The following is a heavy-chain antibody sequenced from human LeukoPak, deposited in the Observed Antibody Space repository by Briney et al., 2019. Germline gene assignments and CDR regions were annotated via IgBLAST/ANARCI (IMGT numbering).Heavy chain of an antibody. CDR2: ISYDGSHK. D-gene: IGHD4-17*01. J-gene: IGHJ5*02. V-gene: IGHV3-30*18. CDR1: AFTFSSFG. CDR3: AKGARGDTVTSIVGLNWFDP. Sequence: QTGGSLRLSCAASAFTFSSFGMSWVRQAPGKGLEWVAVISYDGSHKYYADSVKGRFSISRDNSKNTLYLQMNSLRADDTAVYYCAKGARGDTVTSIVGLNWFDPWGQGTLVTVSS.